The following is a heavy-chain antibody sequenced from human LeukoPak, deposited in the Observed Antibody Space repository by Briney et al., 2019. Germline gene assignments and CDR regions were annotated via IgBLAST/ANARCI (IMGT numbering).Heavy chain of an antibody. Sequence: ASVKVSCKASGYIFTSYAMHWVRQAPGQRLEWMGWINAGNGNTKYSQKFQGRVTITRGTSASTVYMELSSLRSEDTAVYYCARDIDRVFNWFDPWGQGTLVTVSS. CDR3: ARDIDRVFNWFDP. CDR2: INAGNGNT. CDR1: GYIFTSYA. V-gene: IGHV1-3*01. D-gene: IGHD6-13*01. J-gene: IGHJ5*02.